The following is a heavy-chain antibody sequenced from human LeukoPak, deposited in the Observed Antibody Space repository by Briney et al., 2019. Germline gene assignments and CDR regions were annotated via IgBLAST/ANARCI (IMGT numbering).Heavy chain of an antibody. CDR2: ISSSSSYI. V-gene: IGHV3-21*01. D-gene: IGHD6-13*01. J-gene: IGHJ4*02. Sequence: GGSLRLSCAASGFTFSSYSMNWVRQAPGKGLEWVSSISSSSSYIYYADSVKGRFTISRDNAKNSLYLQMNSLRAEDTAVYYCARDVGSSRTLGYWGQGTLVTVSS. CDR3: ARDVGSSRTLGY. CDR1: GFTFSSYS.